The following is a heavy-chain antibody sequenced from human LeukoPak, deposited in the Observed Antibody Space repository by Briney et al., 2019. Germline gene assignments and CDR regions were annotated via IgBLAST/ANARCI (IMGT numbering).Heavy chain of an antibody. CDR2: ISYDGSNK. CDR3: ARDLKADGYNYDYFDY. D-gene: IGHD5-24*01. CDR1: GFTFSTYA. V-gene: IGHV3-30-3*01. J-gene: IGHJ4*02. Sequence: PGGSLRLSCAASGFTFSTYAMHWVRQAPGKGLEWVAVISYDGSNKYYADSVKGRFTISRDNSKNTLYLQMNSLGAEDTAVYYCARDLKADGYNYDYFDYWGQGTLVTVSS.